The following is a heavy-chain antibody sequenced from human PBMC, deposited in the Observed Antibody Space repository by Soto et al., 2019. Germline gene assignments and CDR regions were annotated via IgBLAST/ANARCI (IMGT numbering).Heavy chain of an antibody. CDR1: GDSVSSNSAA. Sequence: SQTLSLTCAISGDSVSSNSAAWNWIRQSPSRGLEWLGRTYYRSKWYNDYAVSVKSRITINPDTSKNQFSLQLNSVTPEDTAVYYCAGRGYSYGYYYYSGMDVWGQGTTVTVSS. V-gene: IGHV6-1*01. CDR2: TYYRSKWYN. CDR3: AGRGYSYGYYYYSGMDV. J-gene: IGHJ6*02. D-gene: IGHD5-18*01.